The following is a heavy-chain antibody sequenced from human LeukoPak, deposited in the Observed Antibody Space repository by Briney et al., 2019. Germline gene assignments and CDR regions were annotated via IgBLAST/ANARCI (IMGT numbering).Heavy chain of an antibody. CDR1: GGSISSGSYY. D-gene: IGHD3-10*01. CDR3: AHMVRGVVFDP. Sequence: SETLSLTCTVSGGSISSGSYYWSWIRQPAGKGLGWIGRIYTSGSTNYNPSLKSRVTISVDTSKNQFSLKLSSVTAADTAVYYCAHMVRGVVFDPWGQGTLVTVSS. CDR2: IYTSGST. V-gene: IGHV4-61*02. J-gene: IGHJ5*02.